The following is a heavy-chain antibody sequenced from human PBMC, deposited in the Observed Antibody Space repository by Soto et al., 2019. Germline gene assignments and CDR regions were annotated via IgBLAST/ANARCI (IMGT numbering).Heavy chain of an antibody. Sequence: SVKVSCKASGGTFSSYAISWVRQAPGQGLEWMGGIIPIFGTANYAQKFQGRVTITADESTSTAYMELSSLRSEDTAVYYCARAADCSSTSCPFYYYYYGMDVWGQGTTVTVSS. V-gene: IGHV1-69*13. D-gene: IGHD2-2*01. CDR2: IIPIFGTA. J-gene: IGHJ6*02. CDR3: ARAADCSSTSCPFYYYYYGMDV. CDR1: GGTFSSYA.